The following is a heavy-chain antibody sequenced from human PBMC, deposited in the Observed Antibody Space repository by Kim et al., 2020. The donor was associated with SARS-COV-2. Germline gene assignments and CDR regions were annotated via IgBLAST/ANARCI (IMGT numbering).Heavy chain of an antibody. V-gene: IGHV3-7*01. D-gene: IGHD3-10*01. CDR3: ARDYGSGSYRHEGVNYYYYYGMDV. CDR2: IKQDGSEK. CDR1: GFTFSSYW. Sequence: GGSLRLSCAASGFTFSSYWMSWVRQAPGKGLEWVANIKQDGSEKYYVDSVKGRFTISRDNAKNSLYLQMNSLRAEDTAVYYCARDYGSGSYRHEGVNYYYYYGMDVWCQGTTVTVSS. J-gene: IGHJ6*02.